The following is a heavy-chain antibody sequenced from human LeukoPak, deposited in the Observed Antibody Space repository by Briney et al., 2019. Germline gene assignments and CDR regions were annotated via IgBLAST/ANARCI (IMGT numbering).Heavy chain of an antibody. CDR1: GYSFTSYW. Sequence: GESLKISCKGSGYSFTSYWIAWVRQMPGKGLEWVGIICPGDSDPRYSPSFQGQVTISADKSISTAYLQWSSLKASDSAMYYCARHGLGSSWFGFDYWGQGTLVTVSS. V-gene: IGHV5-51*01. CDR2: ICPGDSDP. CDR3: ARHGLGSSWFGFDY. D-gene: IGHD6-13*01. J-gene: IGHJ4*02.